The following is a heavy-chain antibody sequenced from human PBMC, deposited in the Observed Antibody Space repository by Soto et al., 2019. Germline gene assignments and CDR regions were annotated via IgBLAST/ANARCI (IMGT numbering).Heavy chain of an antibody. J-gene: IGHJ4*02. V-gene: IGHV3-21*01. D-gene: IGHD3-10*01. CDR3: ARDRSLWFGESEVDYFDY. CDR1: GFTFSSYS. CDR2: ISSSSSYI. Sequence: GGSLRPSCAASGFTFSSYSMNWVRQAPGKGLEWVSSISSSSSYIYYADSVKGRFTISRDNAKNSLYLQMNSLRAEDTAVYYCARDRSLWFGESEVDYFDYWGQGTLVTVSS.